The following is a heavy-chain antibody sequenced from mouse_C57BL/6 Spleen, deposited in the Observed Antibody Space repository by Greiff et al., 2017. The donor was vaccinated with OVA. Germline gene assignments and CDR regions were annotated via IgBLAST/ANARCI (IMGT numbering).Heavy chain of an antibody. J-gene: IGHJ4*01. CDR1: GYTFTSYW. CDR3: ARRTTVRFAYYAMDY. D-gene: IGHD1-1*01. V-gene: IGHV1-61*01. CDR2: IYPSDSET. Sequence: QVQLQQPGAELVRPGSSVKLSCKASGYTFTSYWMDWVKQRPGQGLEWIGNIYPSDSETHYNQKFKDKATLTVDKSSSTAYMQLSSLTSEDSAVYYCARRTTVRFAYYAMDYWGQGTSVTVSS.